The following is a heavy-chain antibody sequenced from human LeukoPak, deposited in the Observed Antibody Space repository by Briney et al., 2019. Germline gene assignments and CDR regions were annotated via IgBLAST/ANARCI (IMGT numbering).Heavy chain of an antibody. D-gene: IGHD3-3*01. CDR1: GCSISSGDYY. V-gene: IGHV4-30-4*01. J-gene: IGHJ5*02. CDR2: IYYSGST. Sequence: PSQTLSLTCTVSGCSISSGDYYWSWIRQPPGKGLEWIGYIYYSGSTYYNPSLKSRVTISLDTSKNQFSLKLSSVTAADTAVYYCARAGLYYDFWSGISWFDPWGQGTLVTVSS. CDR3: ARAGLYYDFWSGISWFDP.